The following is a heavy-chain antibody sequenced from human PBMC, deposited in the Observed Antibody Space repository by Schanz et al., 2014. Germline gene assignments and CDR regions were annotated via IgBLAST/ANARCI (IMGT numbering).Heavy chain of an antibody. D-gene: IGHD3-22*01. V-gene: IGHV3-23*01. Sequence: EVQPLESGGGLVQPGGSLRLSCAASGFTFSSYAMSWVRQAPGKGLEWVSAISGSGGSTYYADSVKGRFTISRDNSKNTLYLQMNSLRAEDTAVYYCAKDRSWDYDSSGYFDYWGQGTLVTVSS. J-gene: IGHJ4*02. CDR1: GFTFSSYA. CDR3: AKDRSWDYDSSGYFDY. CDR2: ISGSGGST.